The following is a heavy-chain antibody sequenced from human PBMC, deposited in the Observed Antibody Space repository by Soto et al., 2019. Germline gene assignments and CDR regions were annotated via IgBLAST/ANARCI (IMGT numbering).Heavy chain of an antibody. J-gene: IGHJ5*02. D-gene: IGHD5-12*01. CDR2: IYYSGST. V-gene: IGHV4-59*01. CDR3: ARDITYSGYDGDNWFDP. CDR1: GGSISSYY. Sequence: QVQLQESGPGLVKPSETLSLTCTVSGGSISSYYWSWIRQPPGKGLEWIGYIYYSGSTNYNPSLKRRVTISVDTSKNQFSLKLSSVTAADTAVYYCARDITYSGYDGDNWFDPWGQGTLVTVSS.